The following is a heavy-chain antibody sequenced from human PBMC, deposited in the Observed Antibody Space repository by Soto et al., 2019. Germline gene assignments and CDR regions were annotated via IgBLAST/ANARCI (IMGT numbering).Heavy chain of an antibody. Sequence: GGSLRLSCAASGFTFSSYGMHWVRQAPGKGLEWVAVIWYDGSNKYYADSVKGRFTISRDNSKNTLYLQMNSLRAEDTDVYYCARSGLRGSPAAFDIWGQGTMVTVSS. CDR2: IWYDGSNK. D-gene: IGHD1-26*01. CDR1: GFTFSSYG. J-gene: IGHJ3*02. V-gene: IGHV3-33*08. CDR3: ARSGLRGSPAAFDI.